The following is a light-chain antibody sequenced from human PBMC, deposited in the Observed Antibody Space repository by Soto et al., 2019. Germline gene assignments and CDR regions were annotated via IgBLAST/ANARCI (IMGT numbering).Light chain of an antibody. V-gene: IGKV3-20*01. J-gene: IGKJ3*01. CDR1: QSVSSSY. CDR3: QQRGT. Sequence: EIVLTQSPGTLSLSPGERVTLSCRASQSVSSSYLAWYQQKPGXAPRLLIYGASSRATGIPDRFSGSGSGTDFTLTISSLEHEDLAVYYWQQRGTFGPGTKVDIK. CDR2: GAS.